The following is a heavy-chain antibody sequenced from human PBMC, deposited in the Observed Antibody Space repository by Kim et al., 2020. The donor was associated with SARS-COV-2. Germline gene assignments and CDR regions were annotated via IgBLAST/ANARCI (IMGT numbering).Heavy chain of an antibody. Sequence: GGSLRLSCAASGFTFSTYAMYWVRQAPGKGLEWVALISYDGSNKYYADSVKGRFTISRDNSKNTLYLQMNSLRAEDTALYYCAKAQVWGVNRCYYDLYD. J-gene: IGHJ6*01. CDR1: GFTFSTYA. V-gene: IGHV3-30*04. D-gene: IGHD3-10*01. CDR3: AKAQVWGVNRCYYDLYD. CDR2: ISYDGSNK.